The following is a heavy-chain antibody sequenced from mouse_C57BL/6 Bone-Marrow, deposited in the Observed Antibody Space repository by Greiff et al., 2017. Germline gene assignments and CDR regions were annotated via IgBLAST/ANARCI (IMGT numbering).Heavy chain of an antibody. Sequence: VQLQQPGAELVKPGASVKMSCKASGYTFTSYWITWVKQRPGQGLEWIGDIYPGSGSTNYNEKFKSKATLTVDTSSSTAYMQLSSLTSEDSAVYYCARWWLLRFWFAYWGQGTLVTVSA. CDR1: GYTFTSYW. V-gene: IGHV1-55*01. CDR3: ARWWLLRFWFAY. D-gene: IGHD2-3*01. J-gene: IGHJ3*01. CDR2: IYPGSGST.